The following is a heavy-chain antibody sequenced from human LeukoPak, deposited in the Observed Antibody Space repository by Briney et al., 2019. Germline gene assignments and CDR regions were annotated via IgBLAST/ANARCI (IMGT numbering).Heavy chain of an antibody. J-gene: IGHJ4*02. CDR1: GFTFSIYG. V-gene: IGHV3-33*01. CDR2: IWNDGSNK. CDR3: ARQTWDY. Sequence: GRSLRLSCAASGFTFSIYGIHWVRQAPGKGLEWVAVIWNDGSNKYYADSVRGRFTISRDNSKNTVYLQMNSLRAGDTAVYYCARQTWDYWGQGTLVTVSS.